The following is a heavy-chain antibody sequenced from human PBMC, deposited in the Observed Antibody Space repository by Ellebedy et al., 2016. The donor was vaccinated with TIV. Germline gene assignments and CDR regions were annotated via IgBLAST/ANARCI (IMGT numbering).Heavy chain of an antibody. Sequence: GGSLRLSXAASGFTFSSYWMSWVRQAPGKGLEWVANIKQDGSEKYYVDSVKGRFTISRDNAKNSLYLQMNSLRAEDTALYYCAKALGYSSSFHYYYGMDVWGQGTTVTVSS. J-gene: IGHJ6*02. CDR1: GFTFSSYW. CDR3: AKALGYSSSFHYYYGMDV. CDR2: IKQDGSEK. D-gene: IGHD6-13*01. V-gene: IGHV3-7*03.